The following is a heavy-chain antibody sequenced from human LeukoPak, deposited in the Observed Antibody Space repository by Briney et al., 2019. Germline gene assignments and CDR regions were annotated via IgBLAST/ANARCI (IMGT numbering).Heavy chain of an antibody. CDR3: AYIGAAAWDLTAY. CDR1: GDTFTSYG. Sequence: GASLKISCKASGDTFTSYGISWVRQAPGQGLEWRGWISAYNGNTNYAQKLQGRVTMTTDTSTSTAYMELRNVRSNHTAMDNSAYIGAAAWDLTAYWGKGTLVTVSS. D-gene: IGHD1-26*01. V-gene: IGHV1-18*01. J-gene: IGHJ4*02. CDR2: ISAYNGNT.